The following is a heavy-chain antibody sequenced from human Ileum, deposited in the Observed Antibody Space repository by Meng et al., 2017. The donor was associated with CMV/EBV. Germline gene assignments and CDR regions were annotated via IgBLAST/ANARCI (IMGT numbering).Heavy chain of an antibody. CDR1: SASISPYY. V-gene: IGHV4-4*07. CDR2: IYTGGPT. Sequence: QADLRESGPGLVKPSETLSLTCTVSSASISPYYWNWLRQPAGKGLEWIGRIYTGGPTDYNPSLKSRVTMSVDTSKNQFFLNLSSVTAADTAVYYCARGQTVRGFEYWGLGILVTVSS. J-gene: IGHJ4*02. CDR3: ARGQTVRGFEY. D-gene: IGHD3-10*01.